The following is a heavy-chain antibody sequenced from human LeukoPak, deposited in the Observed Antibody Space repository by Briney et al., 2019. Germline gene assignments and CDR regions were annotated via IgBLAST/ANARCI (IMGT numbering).Heavy chain of an antibody. CDR1: GFTFSSYS. CDR3: AQSHDFWSGYRYWYFDY. J-gene: IGHJ4*02. Sequence: GGSLRLSCAASGFTFSSYSLNWVRQAPGKGLEWVSSISSSSSYIYYADSVKGRFTISRDNAKNSLYLQMNSLRGEDTAVYYCAQSHDFWSGYRYWYFDYWGQGTLVTVSS. D-gene: IGHD3-3*01. V-gene: IGHV3-21*01. CDR2: ISSSSSYI.